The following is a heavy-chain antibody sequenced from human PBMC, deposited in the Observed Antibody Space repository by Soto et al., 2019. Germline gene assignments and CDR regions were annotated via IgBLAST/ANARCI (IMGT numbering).Heavy chain of an antibody. CDR2: ISWNNGNI. Sequence: EVQLVESGGGLAQPGRSLRLSCAASGFTFDQHAMHWVRQAPGKGLEWVSGISWNNGNIGYAASVKGRFTISRDNAKNSLYLQMERLRAEDTAMYYCARDPPYSSSWSYFDYWGQGTLVTVSS. CDR1: GFTFDQHA. CDR3: ARDPPYSSSWSYFDY. V-gene: IGHV3-9*01. D-gene: IGHD6-13*01. J-gene: IGHJ4*02.